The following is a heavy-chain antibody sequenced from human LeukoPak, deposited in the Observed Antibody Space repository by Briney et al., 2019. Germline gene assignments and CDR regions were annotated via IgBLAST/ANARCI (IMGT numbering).Heavy chain of an antibody. CDR3: AIYCSISSCQGNWFDP. J-gene: IGHJ5*02. V-gene: IGHV4-61*02. CDR1: GGSISSGNYY. CDR2: IYTSGST. Sequence: SETLSLTCTVSGGSISSGNYYWSWVRQPAGKGLERIGRIYTSGSTNYNPSLKSRVTIAVDTSKNQFSLKLTSVTAADTAVYYCAIYCSISSCQGNWFDPWGQGTLVTVSS. D-gene: IGHD2-2*01.